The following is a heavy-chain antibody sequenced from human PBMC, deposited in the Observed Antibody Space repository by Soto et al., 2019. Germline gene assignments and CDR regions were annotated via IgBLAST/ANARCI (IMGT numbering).Heavy chain of an antibody. CDR1: GFTFSSYG. V-gene: IGHV3-33*01. CDR3: ARASERFGELYMTL. Sequence: QVQLVESGGGVVQPGRSLRLSCAASGFTFSSYGMHWVRQAPGKGLEWVAVIWYDGSNKYYADSVKGRFTISRDNSKNSRYVQMNSLRAEDTAVYYWARASERFGELYMTLWGQGTLVTVSS. D-gene: IGHD3-10*01. CDR2: IWYDGSNK. J-gene: IGHJ4*02.